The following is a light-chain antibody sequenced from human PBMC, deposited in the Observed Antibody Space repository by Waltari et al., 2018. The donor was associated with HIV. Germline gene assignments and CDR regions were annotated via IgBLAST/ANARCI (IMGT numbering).Light chain of an antibody. CDR2: AAS. J-gene: IGKJ1*01. Sequence: DIQMTQSPSSLYASVGHRVTITCRASQPIGNDLGWYQQKPGKAPKRLIYAASSLQSGVPSRFSGSGSGTDFTLTISSLEPDDYATYYCQQHNSYPRTFGQGTKVEV. CDR1: QPIGND. V-gene: IGKV1-17*01. CDR3: QQHNSYPRT.